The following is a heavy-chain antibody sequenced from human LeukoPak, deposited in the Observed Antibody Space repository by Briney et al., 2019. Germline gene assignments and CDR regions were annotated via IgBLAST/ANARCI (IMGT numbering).Heavy chain of an antibody. CDR1: GYTFTSYG. J-gene: IGHJ4*02. Sequence: GASVKVSCKASGYTFTSYGISWVRRAPGQGLEWMGWISAYSGNTNYAQKLQSRVTMTTDTSTRTAYMDLRSLRSDDTAVYYCARHILTGHFDYWGQGTLVTVSS. V-gene: IGHV1-18*01. CDR3: ARHILTGHFDY. CDR2: ISAYSGNT. D-gene: IGHD3-9*01.